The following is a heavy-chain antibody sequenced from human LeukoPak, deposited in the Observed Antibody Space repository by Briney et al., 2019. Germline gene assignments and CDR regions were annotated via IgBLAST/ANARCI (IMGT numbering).Heavy chain of an antibody. V-gene: IGHV3-30-3*01. D-gene: IGHD3-16*01. CDR3: ARDFDYVWGNPDY. Sequence: GGSLRLSCAASGFTFNSNAMHWLRQAPGKGLEWMAIISFDGSNEYYADSVRGRFTISRDNSNNTLSLQMNNLRPGDTAVYYCARDFDYVWGNPDYWGRGTLVIVSS. J-gene: IGHJ4*02. CDR1: GFTFNSNA. CDR2: ISFDGSNE.